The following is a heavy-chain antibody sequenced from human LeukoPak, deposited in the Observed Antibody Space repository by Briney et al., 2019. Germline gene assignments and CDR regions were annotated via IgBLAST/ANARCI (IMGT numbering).Heavy chain of an antibody. CDR3: ARDDVGSSWYAVDY. D-gene: IGHD6-13*01. CDR1: GFTSDDYG. J-gene: IGHJ4*02. V-gene: IGHV3-20*04. CDR2: INWNGGST. Sequence: PGGSLRLSCAASGFTSDDYGMSWVRQAPGKGLEWVSGINWNGGSTGYADSVKGRFTISRDNAKNSLYLQMNSLRAEDTALYYCARDDVGSSWYAVDYWGQGTLVTVSS.